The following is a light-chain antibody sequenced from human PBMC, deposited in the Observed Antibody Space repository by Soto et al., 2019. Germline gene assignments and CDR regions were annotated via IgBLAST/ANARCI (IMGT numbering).Light chain of an antibody. J-gene: IGKJ1*01. CDR1: QSVSSSF. CDR3: QQYGSSPWT. Sequence: EIVSTQSPGTLSLSPGERATLSCRASQSVSSSFLAWYQQKAGQAPRLLIYGVSSRATGIPDRFSASGSGTDFTLTISRLEPEDFAVYYCQQYGSSPWTFGQGTKVELK. V-gene: IGKV3-20*01. CDR2: GVS.